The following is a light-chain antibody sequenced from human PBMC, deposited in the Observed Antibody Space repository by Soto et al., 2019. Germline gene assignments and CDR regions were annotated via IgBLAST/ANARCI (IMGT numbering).Light chain of an antibody. CDR1: QSISSY. Sequence: EIVLTQSPATLSLSPGERATLSCRASQSISSYLAWYQQKPGQAPRLLIYDASNSATGIPARFSGSGSGTDFTLTISSLEPEDFAIYYCQPRTSAPSFGPGTKVDF. CDR3: QPRTSAPS. CDR2: DAS. J-gene: IGKJ3*01. V-gene: IGKV3-11*01.